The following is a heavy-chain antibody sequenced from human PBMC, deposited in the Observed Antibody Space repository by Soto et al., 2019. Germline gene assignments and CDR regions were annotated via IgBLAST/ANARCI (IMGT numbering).Heavy chain of an antibody. V-gene: IGHV1-69*13. J-gene: IGHJ4*02. CDR2: IIPLFGAA. Sequence: SVKVSCKASGVTFTSETISWVRQAPGQGLEWMGGIIPLFGAANYAQKFQGRVTITADESTSTVYMELSSLRSDDMAVYYCATELGENPASPFDSWGQGTLVTVSS. CDR1: GVTFTSET. CDR3: ATELGENPASPFDS. D-gene: IGHD2-21*01.